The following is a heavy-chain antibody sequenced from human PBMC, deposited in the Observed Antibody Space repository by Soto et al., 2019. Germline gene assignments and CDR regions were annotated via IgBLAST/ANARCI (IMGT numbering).Heavy chain of an antibody. CDR3: ARGVTMVRGVIHTPYFDY. J-gene: IGHJ4*02. V-gene: IGHV4-31*03. CDR1: GGSISSGGYY. D-gene: IGHD3-10*01. Sequence: QVQLQESGPGLVKPSQTLSLTCTVSGGSISSGGYYWSWIRQHPGKGLEWIGYIYYSGRTYYNPSLTRRVTISVDTSENRFSLKLCSVTAAATAVYYCARGVTMVRGVIHTPYFDYWGQGTLVTVSS. CDR2: IYYSGRT.